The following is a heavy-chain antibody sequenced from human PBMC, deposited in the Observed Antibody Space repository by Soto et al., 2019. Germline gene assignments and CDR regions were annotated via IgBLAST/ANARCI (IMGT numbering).Heavy chain of an antibody. J-gene: IGHJ4*02. CDR1: GYTFTSYY. CDR2: INPSGGST. V-gene: IGHV1-46*01. Sequence: GASVKVSCKASGYTFTSYYMHWLRQAPGQGLEWMGIINPSGGSTSYAQKFQGRVTMTRDTSTSTVYMELSSLRSEDTAVYYCARGYNGSGSYRNYFDYWGQGTLVTVSS. CDR3: ARGYNGSGSYRNYFDY. D-gene: IGHD3-10*01.